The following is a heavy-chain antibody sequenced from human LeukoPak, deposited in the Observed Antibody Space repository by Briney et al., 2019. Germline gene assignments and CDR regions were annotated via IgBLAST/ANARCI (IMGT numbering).Heavy chain of an antibody. CDR1: GGSFSGYY. J-gene: IGHJ5*02. CDR3: ARDLKGNYYGSGSYLPYNWFDP. D-gene: IGHD3-10*01. V-gene: IGHV4-34*01. CDR2: INHSGST. Sequence: SETLSLTCAVYGGSFSGYYWSWIRQPPGKGLEWIGEINHSGSTNYNPSLKSRVTISVDTSKNQFSLKLSSVTAADTAVYYCARDLKGNYYGSGSYLPYNWFDPWGQGTLVTVSS.